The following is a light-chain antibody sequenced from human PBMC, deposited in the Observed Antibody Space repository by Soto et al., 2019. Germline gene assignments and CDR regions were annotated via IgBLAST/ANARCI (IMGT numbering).Light chain of an antibody. CDR2: GNS. Sequence: LPQPPSVSGAPWQRVTISCTGSSSNIGAGYDVHWYQQLPGTAPKLLIYGNSNRPSGVPDRFSGSKSGTSASLAITGLQAEDEADYYCSSFTTSHTYVFGTGTKVTVL. J-gene: IGLJ1*01. CDR3: SSFTTSHTYV. CDR1: SSNIGAGYD. V-gene: IGLV1-40*01.